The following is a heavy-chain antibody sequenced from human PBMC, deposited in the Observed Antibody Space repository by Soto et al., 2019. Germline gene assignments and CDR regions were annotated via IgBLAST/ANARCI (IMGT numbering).Heavy chain of an antibody. J-gene: IGHJ6*03. CDR3: ARIRRWFGELFGYYYYYMDV. Sequence: SETLSLTCAVYGGSFSGYHWSWIRQPPGKGLEWIGEINHSGSTNYNPSLKSRVTISVNTSKNQFSLKLSSVTAADTAVYYCARIRRWFGELFGYYYYYMDVWGKGTTVTVSS. D-gene: IGHD3-10*01. CDR2: INHSGST. CDR1: GGSFSGYH. V-gene: IGHV4-34*01.